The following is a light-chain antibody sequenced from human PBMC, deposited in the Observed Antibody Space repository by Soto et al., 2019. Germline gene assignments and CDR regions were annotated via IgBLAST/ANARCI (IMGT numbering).Light chain of an antibody. Sequence: QSALTQPPSASGSPGQSVTISCTGTSSDVGGYNYVSWYQQHPGKAPKLMIYEVTKRPSGVPDRFSGSKSGNTASLTVSGLQAEDEADYYCSSYVARNNVVFGGGTKLTVL. CDR3: SSYVARNNVV. J-gene: IGLJ3*02. V-gene: IGLV2-8*01. CDR1: SSDVGGYNY. CDR2: EVT.